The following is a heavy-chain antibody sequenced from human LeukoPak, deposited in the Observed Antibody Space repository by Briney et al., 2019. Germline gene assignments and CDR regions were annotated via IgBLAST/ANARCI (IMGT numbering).Heavy chain of an antibody. Sequence: PGGSLRLSCAASGFTFATYTMGWVRQAPGQGLEWVSDISGSGGSTYYADSVRGRFTISRDNSRNTLFLQMYSLRVEDTAIYHCAKAGAGGSSYDYWGQGTLVTVSS. J-gene: IGHJ4*02. CDR3: AKAGAGGSSYDY. CDR2: ISGSGGST. V-gene: IGHV3-23*01. CDR1: GFTFATYT. D-gene: IGHD3-16*01.